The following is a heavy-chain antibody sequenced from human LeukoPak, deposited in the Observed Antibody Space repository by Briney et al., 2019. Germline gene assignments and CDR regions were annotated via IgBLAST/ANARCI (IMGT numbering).Heavy chain of an antibody. CDR2: IIPILGIV. CDR3: AREGVGLQGTFDY. J-gene: IGHJ4*02. Sequence: SVKVSCKASGGTFSSYAISWVRQAPGQGLEWMGRIIPILGIVNCAQKFQGRVTITADKSTSTAYMELSSLRSEDTAVYYCAREGVGLQGTFDYWGQGTLVTVSS. CDR1: GGTFSSYA. V-gene: IGHV1-69*04. D-gene: IGHD5-24*01.